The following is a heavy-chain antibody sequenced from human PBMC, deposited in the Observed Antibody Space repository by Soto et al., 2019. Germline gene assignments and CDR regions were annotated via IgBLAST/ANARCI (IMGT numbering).Heavy chain of an antibody. CDR1: GYTFASYG. J-gene: IGHJ4*02. Sequence: ASVKVSCKASGYTFASYGISWVRQAPGQGLEWMGWISAYNGNTNYAQKLQGRVTMTTDTSTSTAYMELRSLRSDDTAVYYCARAYSSGWYFDYWGQGTLVTVSS. CDR3: ARAYSSGWYFDY. V-gene: IGHV1-18*01. CDR2: ISAYNGNT. D-gene: IGHD6-19*01.